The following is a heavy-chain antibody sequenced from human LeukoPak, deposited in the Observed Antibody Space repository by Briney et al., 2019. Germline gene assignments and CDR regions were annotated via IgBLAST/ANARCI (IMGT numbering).Heavy chain of an antibody. D-gene: IGHD5-18*01. CDR2: ISYDGSNK. CDR1: GFTFSSYG. J-gene: IGHJ4*02. Sequence: GGSLRLSCAASGFTFSSYGMHWVRQAPGKGLEWVAVISYDGSNKYYADSVKGRFTISRDNSKNTLYLQMNSLRAEDTAVYYCAKPSQRGYSYGHFDYWGQGTLVTVSS. CDR3: AKPSQRGYSYGHFDY. V-gene: IGHV3-30*18.